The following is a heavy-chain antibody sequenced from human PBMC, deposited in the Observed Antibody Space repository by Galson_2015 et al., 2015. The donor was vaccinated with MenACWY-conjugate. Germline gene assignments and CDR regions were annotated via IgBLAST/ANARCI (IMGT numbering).Heavy chain of an antibody. CDR3: ASGGTYPRAVLSWLDS. V-gene: IGHV4-59*02. J-gene: IGHJ5*01. D-gene: IGHD1-26*01. CDR1: GGSVSAYY. CDR2: TWYRQSP. Sequence: SETLSLTCTVSGGSVSAYYWNWIRQPPGKGLEWIGYTWYRQSPVYNPSLRGRVTIEVDTSKNQVSLNLKSVTAADTAVYYCASGGTYPRAVLSWLDSWGQGTLVTVSS.